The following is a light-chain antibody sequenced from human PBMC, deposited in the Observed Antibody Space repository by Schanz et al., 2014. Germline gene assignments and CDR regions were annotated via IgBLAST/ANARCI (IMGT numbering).Light chain of an antibody. J-gene: IGLJ2*01. V-gene: IGLV2-8*01. CDR1: SSDVGGYNY. CDR2: EVS. Sequence: QSALTQPLSVSGSPGQSVTISCTGTSSDVGGYNYVSWYQQHPGKAPKLMIYEVSERPSGVPDRFSGSKSGNTASLTVSGLQAEDEADYYCSSYTSSSTLVVFGGGTKLTVL. CDR3: SSYTSSSTLVV.